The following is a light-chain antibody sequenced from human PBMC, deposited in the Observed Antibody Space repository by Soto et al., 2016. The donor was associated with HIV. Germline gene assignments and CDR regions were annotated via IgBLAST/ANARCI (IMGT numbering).Light chain of an antibody. Sequence: SYELTQPPSLSVAPRKTARITCGGNNVGSKSVQWYQQKPGQAPILVIYDDSDRPPGVPERFSGSNSGNTATLTISRVEAGDEADYFCQVWDVSSDHVLFGGGTKLTVL. CDR1: NVGSKS. V-gene: IGLV3-21*04. CDR2: DDS. CDR3: QVWDVSSDHVL. J-gene: IGLJ2*01.